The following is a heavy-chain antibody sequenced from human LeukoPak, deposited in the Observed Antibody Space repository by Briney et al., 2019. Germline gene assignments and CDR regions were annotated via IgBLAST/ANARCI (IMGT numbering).Heavy chain of an antibody. CDR2: IRSSGSTT. J-gene: IGHJ4*02. D-gene: IGHD3-16*01. CDR3: VRVGNSLNYFDC. Sequence: GGSLRLSCAASGFSFSSYGMNWVRQAPGKGLEWVSYIRSSGSTTHYADSVKGRFTISRDNAKDSLYLQMNSLRAEDTAVYYCVRVGNSLNYFDCWGQGTLVTVSS. V-gene: IGHV3-48*03. CDR1: GFSFSSYG.